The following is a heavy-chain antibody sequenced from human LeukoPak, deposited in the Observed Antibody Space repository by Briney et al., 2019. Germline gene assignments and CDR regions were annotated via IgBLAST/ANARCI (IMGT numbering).Heavy chain of an antibody. CDR1: GGSISSGGYY. Sequence: KPSETLSLTCTVSGGSISSGGYYWSWVRQPPGKGLEWIGYIYHRGSTYYNPSLKSRVTISVDRSKNQFSLKLNSVTAADTAVYYCARGLNYYDSSGYLDYWGQGTLVTVSS. CDR2: IYHRGST. D-gene: IGHD3-22*01. J-gene: IGHJ4*02. CDR3: ARGLNYYDSSGYLDY. V-gene: IGHV4-30-2*01.